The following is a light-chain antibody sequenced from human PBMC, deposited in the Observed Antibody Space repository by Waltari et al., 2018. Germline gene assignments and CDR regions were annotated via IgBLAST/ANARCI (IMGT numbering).Light chain of an antibody. J-gene: IGKJ1*01. CDR2: AAF. Sequence: ENTKTNTCRASQSIGRYLNWYQQKPGKAPKLLIHAAFSLQTGVPSRFSGSGSATDFTLTITSLQPEDFATYYCQQSHSVPETFGQGTKVEI. CDR1: QSIGRY. V-gene: IGKV1-39*01. CDR3: QQSHSVPET.